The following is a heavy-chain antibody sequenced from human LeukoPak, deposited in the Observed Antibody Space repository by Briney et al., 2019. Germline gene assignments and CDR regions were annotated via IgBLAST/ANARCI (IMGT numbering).Heavy chain of an antibody. CDR2: IYYSGST. Sequence: SETLSLTCTVSGGSISSYYWSWIRQPPGKGLEWIGYIYYSGSTNYNPSLKSRVTMSVDTSKNQFSLKLSSVTAADTAVYYCARSGGGYYYYYMDVWGKGTTVTISS. CDR3: ARSGGGYYYYYMDV. V-gene: IGHV4-59*12. J-gene: IGHJ6*03. D-gene: IGHD3-16*01. CDR1: GGSISSYY.